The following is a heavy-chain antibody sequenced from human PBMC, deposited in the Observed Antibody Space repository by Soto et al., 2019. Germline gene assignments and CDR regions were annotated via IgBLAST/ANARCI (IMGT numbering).Heavy chain of an antibody. CDR2: INAGNGNT. D-gene: IGHD6-13*01. CDR1: GYTFTSYA. CDR3: ARMGTAGMFHYYFDY. Sequence: QVQLVQSGAEVKKPGASVKVSCKASGYTFTSYAIHWVRQAPGQRLEWMGWINAGNGNTKYSQKFQGRVTITRDTSANTAYMELSSLTSEATAVYYCARMGTAGMFHYYFDYWGQGTLVTVSS. V-gene: IGHV1-3*01. J-gene: IGHJ4*02.